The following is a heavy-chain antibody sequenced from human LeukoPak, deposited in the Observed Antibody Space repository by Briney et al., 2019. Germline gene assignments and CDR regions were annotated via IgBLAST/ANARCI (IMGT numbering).Heavy chain of an antibody. V-gene: IGHV3-66*04. CDR1: GFTVSSNH. CDR3: ASQDISMVKSSDY. Sequence: PGGSLRLSCAASGFTVSSNHMSWVRQAPGKGLEWVSIIYGAGGTYYTDSVKGRFTISRDNSKNTLYLQMHNLRAEDTAVYYCASQDISMVKSSDYWGQGALVTVSS. J-gene: IGHJ4*02. CDR2: IYGAGGT. D-gene: IGHD3-10*01.